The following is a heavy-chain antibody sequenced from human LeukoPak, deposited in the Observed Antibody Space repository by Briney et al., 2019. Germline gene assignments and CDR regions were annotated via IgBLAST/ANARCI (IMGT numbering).Heavy chain of an antibody. D-gene: IGHD4-17*01. J-gene: IGHJ1*01. Sequence: RGESLKISCKGSGYTFTSYWIGWVRQVPGKGLEWMGIIYPGDSDTRYSPSFQGQVTMSADKSISTAYLQWSSLKASDTAMYYCARLLYGDYVEYFQHWGQGTLVTVSS. CDR3: ARLLYGDYVEYFQH. V-gene: IGHV5-51*01. CDR2: IYPGDSDT. CDR1: GYTFTSYW.